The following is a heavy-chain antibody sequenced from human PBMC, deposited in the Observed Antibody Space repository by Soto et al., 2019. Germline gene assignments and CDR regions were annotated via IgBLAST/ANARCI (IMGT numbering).Heavy chain of an antibody. CDR3: ARLRSDAFDI. J-gene: IGHJ3*02. Sequence: EVQLVESGGRLVKPGESLRLSCVASGFDFSYYTMNWVRQAPGKGLEWVSAISASSSHKYSADSVRGRFTFSRDNANNSLYLQMNSLRVEDTAVYYCARLRSDAFDIWGQGTLVTVSS. CDR1: GFDFSYYT. V-gene: IGHV3-21*02. CDR2: ISASSSHK. D-gene: IGHD4-17*01.